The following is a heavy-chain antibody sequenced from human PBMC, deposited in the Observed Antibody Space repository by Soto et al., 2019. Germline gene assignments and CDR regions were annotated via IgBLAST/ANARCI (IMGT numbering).Heavy chain of an antibody. CDR3: AKDRSMITFGGVIPIDAFDI. J-gene: IGHJ3*02. Sequence: GGSLRLSCAASGFTFSSYAMSWVRQAPGKGLEWASAISGSGGSTYYADSVKGRFTISRDNSKNTLYLQMNSLRAEDTAVYYFAKDRSMITFGGVIPIDAFDIWGQGTMVTVSS. D-gene: IGHD3-16*02. CDR1: GFTFSSYA. CDR2: ISGSGGST. V-gene: IGHV3-23*01.